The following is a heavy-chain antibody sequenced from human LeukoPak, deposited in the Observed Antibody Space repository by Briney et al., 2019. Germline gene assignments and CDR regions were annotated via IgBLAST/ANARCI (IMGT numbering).Heavy chain of an antibody. D-gene: IGHD2-2*01. CDR1: GYTLTELS. Sequence: GASVTVSCKVSGYTLTELSMHWVRQAPAKGLEWMGGFDPEDGETIYAQKFQGRVTMTEDTSTDTAYMELSSLRSEDTAVYYCATASDIVVVPAAPYYYYYYMDVWGKGTTVTVSS. V-gene: IGHV1-24*01. CDR3: ATASDIVVVPAAPYYYYYYMDV. J-gene: IGHJ6*03. CDR2: FDPEDGET.